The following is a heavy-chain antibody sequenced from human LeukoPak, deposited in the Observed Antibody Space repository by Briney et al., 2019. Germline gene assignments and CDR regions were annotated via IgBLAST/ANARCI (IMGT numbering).Heavy chain of an antibody. CDR3: ARARRNTMVRGWGYYMDV. V-gene: IGHV3-21*01. CDR2: ISSSSSYI. D-gene: IGHD3-10*01. J-gene: IGHJ6*03. Sequence: ETLSLTCTVSGGSISSSSYYWGWVRQAPGEGLEWVSSISSSSSYIYYADSVKGRFTISRDNAKNSLYLQMNSLRAEDTAVYYCARARRNTMVRGWGYYMDVWGKGTTVTVSS. CDR1: GGSISSSSYY.